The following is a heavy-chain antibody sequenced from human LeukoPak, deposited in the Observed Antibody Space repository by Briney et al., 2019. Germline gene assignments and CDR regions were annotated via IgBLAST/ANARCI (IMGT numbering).Heavy chain of an antibody. CDR1: GFTFSSYS. J-gene: IGHJ5*02. Sequence: GGSLRLSCAASGFTFSSYSMNWVRQAPGKGLEWVSYISSSSSTIYYADSVKGRFTISRDNSKNTLYMQMNSLRAEDTAVYYCAKDRLTAAGTFWFDPWGQGTLVTVSS. CDR2: ISSSSSTI. CDR3: AKDRLTAAGTFWFDP. V-gene: IGHV3-48*01. D-gene: IGHD6-13*01.